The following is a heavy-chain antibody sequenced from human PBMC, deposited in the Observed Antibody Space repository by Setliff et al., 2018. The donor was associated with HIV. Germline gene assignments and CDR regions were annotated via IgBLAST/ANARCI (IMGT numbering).Heavy chain of an antibody. CDR1: GGSISSSSYY. Sequence: PSETLSLTCTVSGGSISSSSYYWGCIRQPPGEGLEWIGSIYYTGSANYNPSLKSRVTMSVDTSKNQFSLKLSSVTAADTAVYYCARGATLLPGYSDRWEYFYMDVWGKGTTVTVSS. CDR2: IYYTGSA. J-gene: IGHJ6*03. V-gene: IGHV4-39*01. D-gene: IGHD5-12*01. CDR3: ARGATLLPGYSDRWEYFYMDV.